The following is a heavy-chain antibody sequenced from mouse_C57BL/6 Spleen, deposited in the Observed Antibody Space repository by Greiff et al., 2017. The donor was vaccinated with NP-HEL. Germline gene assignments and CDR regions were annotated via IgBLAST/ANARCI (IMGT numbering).Heavy chain of an antibody. V-gene: IGHV7-3*01. CDR3: ASHDYYGSSSFGY. CDR2: IRNKANGYTT. D-gene: IGHD1-1*01. J-gene: IGHJ2*01. Sequence: DVHLVESGGGLVQPGGSLSLSCAASGFTFTDYYMSWVRQPPGKALEWLGFIRNKANGYTTEYSASVKGRFTISRDNSQSILYLQMNALRAEDSATYYCASHDYYGSSSFGYWGQGTTLTVSS. CDR1: GFTFTDYY.